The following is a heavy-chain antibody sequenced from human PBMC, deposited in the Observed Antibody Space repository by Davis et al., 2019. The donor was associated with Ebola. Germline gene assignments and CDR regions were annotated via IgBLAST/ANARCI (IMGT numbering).Heavy chain of an antibody. CDR1: GFTFSSYW. V-gene: IGHV3-21*01. CDR2: ISGGSNYI. CDR3: ARSRVDGYNYAGDY. D-gene: IGHD5-24*01. J-gene: IGHJ4*02. Sequence: PGGSLRLSCAASGFTFSSYWMSWVRQAPGKGLEWVSSISGGSNYIYYADSVEGRFTISRDNAKNSLYLQMNSLRAEDTAVYYCARSRVDGYNYAGDYWGQGALVTVSS.